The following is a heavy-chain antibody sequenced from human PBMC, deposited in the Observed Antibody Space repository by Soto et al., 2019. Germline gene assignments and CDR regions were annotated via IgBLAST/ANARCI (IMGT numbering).Heavy chain of an antibody. J-gene: IGHJ5*02. CDR2: ISHRGTA. CDR1: GGSFSSGAYY. V-gene: IGHV4-31*03. Sequence: KPSETLSLTCSVSGGSFSSGAYYWGWIRQHPGKGLEWIGYISHRGTAYYTPSLKSRVSLSVDPSKSQFSLNVTSLTAADTAVYYCARVSAAGTRWFDPWGPGTLVTVSS. CDR3: ARVSAAGTRWFDP. D-gene: IGHD6-13*01.